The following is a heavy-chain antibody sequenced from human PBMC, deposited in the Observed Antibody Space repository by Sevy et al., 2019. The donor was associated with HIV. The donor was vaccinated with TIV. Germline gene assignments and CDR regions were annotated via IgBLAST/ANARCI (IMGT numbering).Heavy chain of an antibody. V-gene: IGHV3-30*18. CDR2: ISYDGCNK. CDR1: GFTFSSYG. D-gene: IGHD6-19*01. Sequence: GGSLRLSCAASGFTFSSYGMHCVRQAPGKVLEWVAVISYDGCNKYYANSVKGRFTISRDNSKNTLYLQMNSRRAEDTAVYYCAKARWSIAVAGWYYFDYWGQGTLVTVSS. CDR3: AKARWSIAVAGWYYFDY. J-gene: IGHJ4*02.